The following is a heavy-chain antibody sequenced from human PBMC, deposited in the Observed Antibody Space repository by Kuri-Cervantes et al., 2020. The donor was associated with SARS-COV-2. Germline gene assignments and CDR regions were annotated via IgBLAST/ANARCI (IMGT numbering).Heavy chain of an antibody. Sequence: GGSLRLSCAASGFIFSRYSMNWVRQAPGKGLEWVSYISSSSSTIYYIDSVKGRFTISRDNAKNSLYLLMNSLRAEDTAVYYCVRVGAYSGYDFDSWGQGTLVTVSS. D-gene: IGHD5-12*01. CDR3: VRVGAYSGYDFDS. J-gene: IGHJ4*02. CDR1: GFIFSRYS. V-gene: IGHV3-48*01. CDR2: ISSSSSTI.